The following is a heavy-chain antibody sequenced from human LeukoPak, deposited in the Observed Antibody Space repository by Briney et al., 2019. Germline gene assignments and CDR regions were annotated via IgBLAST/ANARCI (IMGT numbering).Heavy chain of an antibody. D-gene: IGHD3-22*01. CDR3: ARVSRPQGPYYYDSSGYYYDYFDY. Sequence: PGGSLRLSCAASGFTFSSYAMHWVRQAPGKGLEWVAVISYDGSNKYYADSVKGRFTISRDNSKNTLYLQMNSLRAEDTAVYYCARVSRPQGPYYYDSSGYYYDYFDYWGQGTLVTVSS. V-gene: IGHV3-30*04. CDR2: ISYDGSNK. J-gene: IGHJ4*02. CDR1: GFTFSSYA.